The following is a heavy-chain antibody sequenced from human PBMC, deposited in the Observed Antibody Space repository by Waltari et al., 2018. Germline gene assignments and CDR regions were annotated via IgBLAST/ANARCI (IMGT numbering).Heavy chain of an antibody. V-gene: IGHV1-18*01. CDR2: ISAYNGNT. D-gene: IGHD6-13*01. Sequence: QVQLMQSGAAVKKPGASVKVSCKDSGYTFTSSGISWVRQASGQGLEWMGWISAYNGNTNYAQKLQGRVTMTTDTSTSTAYMELRSRRSDDTAVYYCARDFRQQLASPDYWGQGTLVTVSS. J-gene: IGHJ4*02. CDR3: ARDFRQQLASPDY. CDR1: GYTFTSSG.